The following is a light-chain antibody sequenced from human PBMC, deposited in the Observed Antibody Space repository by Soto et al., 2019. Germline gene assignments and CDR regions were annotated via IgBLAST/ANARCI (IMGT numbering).Light chain of an antibody. CDR1: QDISNF. V-gene: IGKV1-27*01. CDR3: QKYNSVPLT. Sequence: DIQVTQSPSSLSASVGDRVTITCRASQDISNFLAWYQQKPGKVPQVLIYVAPTLRSGVPSRFSGSGSGTDFTLTISSLQPEDVATYYCQKYNSVPLTFGGGTKVDIK. J-gene: IGKJ4*01. CDR2: VAP.